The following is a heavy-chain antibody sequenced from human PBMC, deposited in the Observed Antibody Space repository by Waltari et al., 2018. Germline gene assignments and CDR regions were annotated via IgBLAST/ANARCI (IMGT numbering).Heavy chain of an antibody. J-gene: IGHJ5*02. CDR3: ARQTLGYCTSAACRRLET. CDR2: IYHDWTT. Sequence: QLQLQESGPGLVRPSETLYLTCDVSGYFINTGFCCGWIRQHPGKGLEWIGNIYHDWTTYYNPSLKHRLMISLDTAKNQFSLRLNFVDVADTAVYYCARQTLGYCTSAACRRLETWGQGILVTVSS. D-gene: IGHD2-2*03. CDR1: GYFINTGFC. V-gene: IGHV4-38-2*01.